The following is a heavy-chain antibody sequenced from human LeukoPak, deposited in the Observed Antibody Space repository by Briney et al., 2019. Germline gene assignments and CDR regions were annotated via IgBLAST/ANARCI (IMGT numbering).Heavy chain of an antibody. J-gene: IGHJ3*02. D-gene: IGHD1-26*01. CDR2: IYYSGST. V-gene: IGHV4-59*02. Sequence: SDPLSLTCTVSGVSVSNYDWSWLRHPPGKELELLGYIYYSGSTNYNPSLKSRVTISVDTSKNQFSLKLSSVTAADTAVFFCARRGGSPLGAFDIWGQGTMVTVSS. CDR1: GVSVSNYD. CDR3: ARRGGSPLGAFDI.